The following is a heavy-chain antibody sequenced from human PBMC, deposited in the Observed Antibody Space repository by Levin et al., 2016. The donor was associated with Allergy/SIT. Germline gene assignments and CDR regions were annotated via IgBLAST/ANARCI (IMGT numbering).Heavy chain of an antibody. D-gene: IGHD6-19*01. Sequence: VRQAPGKGLEWVSSISGISSFIYYADAVKGRFTISRDNANNLVYLQMDSLRVEDTAVYYCARARKPSNSGLADSWGQGTLVTVSS. J-gene: IGHJ4*02. CDR2: ISGISSFI. CDR3: ARARKPSNSGLADS. V-gene: IGHV3-21*06.